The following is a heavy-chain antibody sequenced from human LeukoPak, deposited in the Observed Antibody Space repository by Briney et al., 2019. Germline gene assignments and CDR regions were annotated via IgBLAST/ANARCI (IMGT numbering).Heavy chain of an antibody. D-gene: IGHD6-6*01. V-gene: IGHV3-11*01. CDR2: ISSSGSTI. CDR3: AREGYSSSSPYYYYGMDV. Sequence: PGGSLRLSCAASGFTFSDYYMSWIRQAPGKGLEWVSYISSSGSTIYYADSVKGRFTISRDNAKNSLYLQMNSLRAEDTAVYYCAREGYSSSSPYYYYGMDVWGQWPTVTVSS. J-gene: IGHJ6*01. CDR1: GFTFSDYY.